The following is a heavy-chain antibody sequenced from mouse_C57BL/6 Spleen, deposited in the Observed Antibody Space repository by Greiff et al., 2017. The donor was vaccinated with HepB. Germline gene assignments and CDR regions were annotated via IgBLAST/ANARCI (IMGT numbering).Heavy chain of an antibody. CDR3: ERQPSQLALYWDFDV. D-gene: IGHD1-3*01. CDR1: GYAFSSYW. J-gene: IGHJ1*03. V-gene: IGHV1-80*01. CDR2: IYPGDGDT. Sequence: VQLQQSGAVLVKPGASVKISCKASGYAFSSYWMNWVKQRPGKGLEWIGQIYPGDGDTNYNGKFKGKDTLTVDKSSSTSYMQLSSLTSEESAVYVCERQPSQLALYWDFDVWGTGTTVTVSS.